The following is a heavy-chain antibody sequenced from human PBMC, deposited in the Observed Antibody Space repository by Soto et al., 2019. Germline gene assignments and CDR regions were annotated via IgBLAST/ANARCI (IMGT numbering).Heavy chain of an antibody. CDR1: GCSMSSGGYY. J-gene: IGHJ5*02. V-gene: IGHV4-31*03. Sequence: PXETLSLTFTVAGCSMSSGGYYWSWIRKHPGKGLEWIGYIYYSGSTYYNPSLKSRVTISVDTSKNQFSLKLSSVTAADTAVYYCARSVHYYYDSSGYYTWGQGTLVTVSS. D-gene: IGHD3-22*01. CDR2: IYYSGST. CDR3: ARSVHYYYDSSGYYT.